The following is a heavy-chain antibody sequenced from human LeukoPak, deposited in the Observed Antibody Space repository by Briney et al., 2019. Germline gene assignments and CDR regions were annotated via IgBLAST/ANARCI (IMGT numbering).Heavy chain of an antibody. CDR3: ARYVMGLDF. Sequence: ASVKVSCKASGYTFTGYYVHWVRQAPGQGLEWMGWINPNSGGTNYAQKFQGMVTMTRDTSISTAYMELSRLRSDDTAVYYCARYVMGLDFWGQGTLVTVSS. J-gene: IGHJ4*02. V-gene: IGHV1-2*02. D-gene: IGHD2-8*01. CDR2: INPNSGGT. CDR1: GYTFTGYY.